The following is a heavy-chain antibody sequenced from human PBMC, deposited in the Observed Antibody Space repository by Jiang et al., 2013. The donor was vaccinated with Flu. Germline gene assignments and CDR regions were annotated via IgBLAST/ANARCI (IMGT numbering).Heavy chain of an antibody. CDR2: ISGSDANT. CDR3: AKGVTGTSLYFDY. D-gene: IGHD1-7*01. Sequence: QLLESGGSLLQPGGSLRLSCAASGFTFSSYAMTWVRQAPGKGLEWVSGISGSDANTYYADTVKGRFTISRDNSKNTLYLQMNSLRAEDTAVYYCAKGVTGTSLYFDYWGQGTLVTVSS. V-gene: IGHV3-23*01. CDR1: GFTFSSYA. J-gene: IGHJ4*02.